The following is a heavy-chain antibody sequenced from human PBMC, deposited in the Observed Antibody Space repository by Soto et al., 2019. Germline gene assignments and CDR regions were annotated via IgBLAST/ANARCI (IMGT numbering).Heavy chain of an antibody. CDR1: GGTFSSYT. Sequence: ASVKVSCKASGGTFSSYTISWVRQAPGQGLEWMGRIIPILGIANYAQKFQGRVTITADKSTSTAYMELSSLRSEDTAVYYCARDLKEYGDYEEDYYYYYMDVWGKGTTVTVSS. CDR2: IIPILGIA. CDR3: ARDLKEYGDYEEDYYYYYMDV. J-gene: IGHJ6*03. D-gene: IGHD4-17*01. V-gene: IGHV1-69*04.